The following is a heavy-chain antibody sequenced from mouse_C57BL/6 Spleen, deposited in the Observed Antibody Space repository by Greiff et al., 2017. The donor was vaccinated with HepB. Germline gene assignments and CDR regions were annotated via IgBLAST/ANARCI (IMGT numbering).Heavy chain of an antibody. V-gene: IGHV1-85*01. J-gene: IGHJ2*01. CDR3: AREGDYYGSSYYFDY. CDR1: GYTFTSYD. CDR2: IYPRDGST. D-gene: IGHD1-1*01. Sequence: VKLVESGPELVKPGASVKLSCKASGYTFTSYDINWVKQRPGQGLEWIGWIYPRDGSTKYNEKFKGKATLTVDTSSSTAYMELHSLTSEDSAVYFCAREGDYYGSSYYFDYWGQGTTLTVSS.